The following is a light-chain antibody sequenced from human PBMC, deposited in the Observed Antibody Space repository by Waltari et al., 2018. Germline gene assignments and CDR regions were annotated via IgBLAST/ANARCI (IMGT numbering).Light chain of an antibody. V-gene: IGLV2-14*03. CDR1: RSDVGTYDY. CDR2: DVT. Sequence: QSALTQPASVSGSPGQSTTISYTGTRSDVGTYDYVSWYQQHPGKAPKLMIYDVTKRPSGIANRFSCSKSGNTASLTISGLQAEDEADYYCSSYTTSSTVYVFGTGTKVTVL. J-gene: IGLJ1*01. CDR3: SSYTTSSTVYV.